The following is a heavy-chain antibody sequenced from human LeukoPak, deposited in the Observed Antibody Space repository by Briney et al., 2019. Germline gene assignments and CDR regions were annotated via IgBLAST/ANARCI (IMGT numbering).Heavy chain of an antibody. J-gene: IGHJ4*02. CDR3: ASYYYDSSGYYYVWY. CDR2: IYYSGST. D-gene: IGHD3-22*01. CDR1: GGSISSYY. V-gene: IGHV4-59*12. Sequence: SETLSLTCTVSGGSISSYYWSWIRQPPGKGLEWIWYIYYSGSTNYNPSLKSRVTMSVDTSKNQFSLKLSSVTAADTAVYYCASYYYDSSGYYYVWYWGQGTLVTVSS.